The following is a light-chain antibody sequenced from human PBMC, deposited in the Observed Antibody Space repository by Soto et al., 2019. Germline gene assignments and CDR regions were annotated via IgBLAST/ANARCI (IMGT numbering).Light chain of an antibody. CDR2: AAS. CDR3: QKYNGASFT. CDR1: QDISNY. Sequence: DIQMTQSQTSLSASVGDRVTITCRASQDISNYLAWYQQKPGKVPKLLIYAASTLQSGVPSRFSGSGSGTDFTLTISSLQPEDVATYYCQKYNGASFTFGPGTKVDIK. J-gene: IGKJ3*01. V-gene: IGKV1-27*01.